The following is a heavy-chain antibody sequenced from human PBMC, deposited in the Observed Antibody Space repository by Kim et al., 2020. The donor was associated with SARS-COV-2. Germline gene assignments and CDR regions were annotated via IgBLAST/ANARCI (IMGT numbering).Heavy chain of an antibody. D-gene: IGHD6-13*01. CDR2: IIPILGIA. J-gene: IGHJ6*02. CDR3: AREHSSHGYGMDV. Sequence: SVKVSCKASGGTFSSYAISWVRQAPGQGLEWMGRIIPILGIANYAQKFQGRVTITADKSTSTAYMELSSLRSEDTAVYYCAREHSSHGYGMDVWGQGTTVTVSS. CDR1: GGTFSSYA. V-gene: IGHV1-69*04.